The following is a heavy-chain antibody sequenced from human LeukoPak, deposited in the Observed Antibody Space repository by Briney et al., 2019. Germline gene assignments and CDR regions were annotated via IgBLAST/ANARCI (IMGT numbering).Heavy chain of an antibody. D-gene: IGHD5-18*01. CDR2: LHPSGGNT. V-gene: IGHV1-46*01. CDR1: GYTFIHDH. Sequence: ASVKVSCKASGYTFIHDHVHWVRQAPGQGLEWMGILHPSGGNTIYAPKFQGRLTMTRDTSTTTVYMELSSLRSEDTAVYYCATVDTTMGVYVDYWGQGTLVTVSS. CDR3: ATVDTTMGVYVDY. J-gene: IGHJ4*02.